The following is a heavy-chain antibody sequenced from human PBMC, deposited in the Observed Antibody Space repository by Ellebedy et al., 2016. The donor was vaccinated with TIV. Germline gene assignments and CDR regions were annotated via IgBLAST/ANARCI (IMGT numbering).Heavy chain of an antibody. CDR3: ARDQNYDTSGRDALDI. CDR1: GGSISSGGFY. J-gene: IGHJ3*02. V-gene: IGHV4-31*03. CDR2: IYYSGNT. Sequence: SETLSLTXTVSGGSISSGGFYWSWIRQFPGKGLEWIRYIYYSGNTDYNPSLKSRVSISGDTSKNQFSLKLSSVTAADTAMYYCARDQNYDTSGRDALDIWGQGIMVTVSS. D-gene: IGHD3-22*01.